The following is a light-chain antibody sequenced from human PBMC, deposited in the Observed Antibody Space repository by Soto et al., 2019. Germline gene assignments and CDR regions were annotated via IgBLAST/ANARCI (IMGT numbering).Light chain of an antibody. CDR3: TSYRSRTTVVV. CDR2: EVS. CDR1: SSDVGSHNY. Sequence: QSAVTQPASVSGSPGQSITISCTGTSSDVGSHNYVSWYQQHPGKPPKLVISEVSNRPLGVSDRFSGSTSGNTASLTISGLQAEDEADYYCTSYRSRTTVVVFGGGTKLTVL. J-gene: IGLJ2*01. V-gene: IGLV2-14*01.